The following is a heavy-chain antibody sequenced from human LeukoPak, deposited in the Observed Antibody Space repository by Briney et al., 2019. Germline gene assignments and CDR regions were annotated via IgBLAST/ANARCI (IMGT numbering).Heavy chain of an antibody. Sequence: ASVKVSCKASGGTFSSYAISWVRQAPGQGLEWMGRIIPIFGIANYAQKFQGRVTITADKSTSTAYMELSSLRSEDTAVYYCARAGDCSGGSCYLDSFDPWGQGTLVTVSS. CDR3: ARAGDCSGGSCYLDSFDP. CDR1: GGTFSSYA. V-gene: IGHV1-69*04. CDR2: IIPIFGIA. J-gene: IGHJ5*02. D-gene: IGHD2-15*01.